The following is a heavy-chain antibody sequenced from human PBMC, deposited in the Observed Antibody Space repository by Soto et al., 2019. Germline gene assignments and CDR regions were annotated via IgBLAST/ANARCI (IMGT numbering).Heavy chain of an antibody. J-gene: IGHJ5*02. Sequence: PSETLSLTCAVYGGSFSGYYWSWIRQPPGKGLEWIGEINHSGSTNYNPSLKSRVTISVDTSKNQFSLKLSSVTAADTAVYYCARAAIVVVVATGIWFDPWGQGTVVTVSS. V-gene: IGHV4-34*01. CDR3: ARAAIVVVVATGIWFDP. CDR2: INHSGST. D-gene: IGHD2-15*01. CDR1: GGSFSGYY.